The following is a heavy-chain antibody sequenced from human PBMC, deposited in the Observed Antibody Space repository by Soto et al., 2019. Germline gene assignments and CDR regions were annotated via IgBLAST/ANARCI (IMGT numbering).Heavy chain of an antibody. CDR2: ISPYSGNT. D-gene: IGHD3-16*01. CDR1: GYIFVNYD. CDR3: AMVDNYVTPTPQDV. V-gene: IGHV1-18*01. Sequence: QVQLVQSGDEVRKPGSSVKVSCKASGYIFVNYDIAWVRQAPGQGLEWMGWISPYSGNTHYASKVQGRITMNTETSTSTASMDLGSLTSDDTGVYYCAMVDNYVTPTPQDVWGQGTTVTVSS. J-gene: IGHJ6*02.